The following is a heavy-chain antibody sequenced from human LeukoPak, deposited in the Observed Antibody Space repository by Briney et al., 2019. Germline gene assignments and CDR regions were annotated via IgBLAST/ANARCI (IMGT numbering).Heavy chain of an antibody. CDR1: GFTFSSYG. V-gene: IGHV3-30*02. J-gene: IGHJ4*02. CDR3: AREGSSWHGGLDY. CDR2: IRYDGSNK. D-gene: IGHD6-13*01. Sequence: GGSLRLSCAASGFTFSSYGMHWVRQAPGKGLEWVAFIRYDGSNKYYADSVKGRFTISRDNSKNTLYLQMNSLRAEDTAVYYCAREGSSWHGGLDYWGQGTLVIVSS.